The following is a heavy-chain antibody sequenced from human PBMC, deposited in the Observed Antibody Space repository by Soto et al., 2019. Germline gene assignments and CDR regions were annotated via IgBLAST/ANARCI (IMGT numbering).Heavy chain of an antibody. CDR3: ARLGPLYYYGSGSYFDY. CDR1: GFTFSSYG. CDR2: IWYDGSNK. D-gene: IGHD3-10*01. J-gene: IGHJ4*02. V-gene: IGHV3-33*01. Sequence: QVQLVESGGGVVQPGRSLRLSCAASGFTFSSYGMHWVRQAPGKGLEWVAVIWYDGSNKYYADSVKGRFTISRDNSKNKLYLQMNSLRAEDTAVYYCARLGPLYYYGSGSYFDYWGQGTLVTVSS.